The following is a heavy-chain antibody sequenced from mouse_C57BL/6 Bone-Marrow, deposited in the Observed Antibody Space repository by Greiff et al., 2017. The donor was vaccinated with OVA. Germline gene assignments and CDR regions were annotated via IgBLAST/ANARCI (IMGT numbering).Heavy chain of an antibody. D-gene: IGHD1-1*01. CDR1: GYTFTSYW. V-gene: IGHV1-7*01. Sequence: QVQLQQSGAELAKPGASVKLSCKASGYTFTSYWMHWVKQRPGQGLEWIGYINPSSGYTKYNQKFKDKATLTADKSSSTAYMQLSSLTYEDSAVYYCANYYGSRPWYFDVWGTGTTVTVSS. J-gene: IGHJ1*03. CDR3: ANYYGSRPWYFDV. CDR2: INPSSGYT.